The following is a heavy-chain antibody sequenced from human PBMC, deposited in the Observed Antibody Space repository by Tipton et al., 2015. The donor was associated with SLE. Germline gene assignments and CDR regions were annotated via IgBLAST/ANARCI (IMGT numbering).Heavy chain of an antibody. CDR3: AIHRGSNWFRGWFDP. V-gene: IGHV4-34*01. CDR1: GGSFSGYY. CDR2: INHSGST. J-gene: IGHJ5*02. Sequence: GLVKPSETLSLTCAVYGGSFSGYYWSWIRQPPGKGLEWIGEINHSGSTNYNPSLKSRLTISVDTSKNQFSLKLSSVTAADTAVYYCAIHRGSNWFRGWFDPWGQGTLVTVSS. D-gene: IGHD6-13*01.